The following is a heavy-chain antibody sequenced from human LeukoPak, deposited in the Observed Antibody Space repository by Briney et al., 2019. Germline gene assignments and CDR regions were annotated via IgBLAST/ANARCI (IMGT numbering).Heavy chain of an antibody. CDR2: IDPSDSYT. Sequence: GESLKISCKGSGYSFTSYWISWVRQMPGKGLEWMGRIDPSDSYTNYSPSSQGHVTISADKSISTAYLQWSSLKASDTAIYYCAIGLFSSSWCFDYWGQGTLVPVSS. J-gene: IGHJ4*02. V-gene: IGHV5-10-1*01. CDR3: AIGLFSSSWCFDY. D-gene: IGHD6-13*01. CDR1: GYSFTSYW.